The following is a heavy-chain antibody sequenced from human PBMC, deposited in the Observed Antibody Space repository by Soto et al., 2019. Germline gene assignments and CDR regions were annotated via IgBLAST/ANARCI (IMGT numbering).Heavy chain of an antibody. D-gene: IGHD2-2*01. J-gene: IGHJ4*02. CDR1: GFTFSSYA. CDR3: AKASPPIVVVPAAVDY. V-gene: IGHV3-23*01. Sequence: GGSMRLSCAASGFTFSSYAMSWVRQAPGKGLEWVSAISGSGGSTYYADSVKGRFTISRDNSKNTLYLQMNSLRAEDTAVYYCAKASPPIVVVPAAVDYWGQGTLVTVSS. CDR2: ISGSGGST.